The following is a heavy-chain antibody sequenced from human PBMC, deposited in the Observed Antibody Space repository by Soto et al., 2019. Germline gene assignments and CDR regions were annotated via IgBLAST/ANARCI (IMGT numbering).Heavy chain of an antibody. Sequence: PGGSLRLSCTASGFTFNNAWMSWVRQAPGKGLEWVGRIKTKTGGGTTDYAAPVKGRFTISRDDSKKTLYLQMNSLKTEDTAVYYRTTGGNYRLPGAFDIWGQGKMVTVSS. CDR3: TTGGNYRLPGAFDI. CDR1: GFTFNNAW. CDR2: IKTKTGGGTT. D-gene: IGHD1-26*01. V-gene: IGHV3-15*01. J-gene: IGHJ3*02.